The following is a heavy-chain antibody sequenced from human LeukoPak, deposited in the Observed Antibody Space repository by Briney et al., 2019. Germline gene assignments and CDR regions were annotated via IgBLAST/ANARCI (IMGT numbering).Heavy chain of an antibody. Sequence: SETLSLTCAVSGGSISSSNWWSWVRPPPGKGLEWIGEIYHSGSTNYNPSLKSRVTISVDKSKNQFSLKLSSVTAADTAVYYCARVTGMVRGRWFDPWGQGTLVTVSS. CDR2: IYHSGST. CDR1: GGSISSSNW. D-gene: IGHD3-10*01. J-gene: IGHJ5*02. CDR3: ARVTGMVRGRWFDP. V-gene: IGHV4-4*02.